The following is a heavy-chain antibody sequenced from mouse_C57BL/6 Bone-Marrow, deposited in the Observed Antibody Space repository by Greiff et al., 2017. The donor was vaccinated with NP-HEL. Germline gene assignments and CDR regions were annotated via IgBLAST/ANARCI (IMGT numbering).Heavy chain of an antibody. CDR3: ARDGDYDGGAFAY. J-gene: IGHJ3*01. CDR1: GYSITSGYF. CDR2: ISYDGST. V-gene: IGHV3-6*01. Sequence: ESGPGLVKPSQSLSLSCSVTGYSITSGYFWNWIRQSPGNILEWMGYISYDGSTNYNPSLKNRISITSDTSKNQFFLKLNSVTTEDTATYYCARDGDYDGGAFAYWGQGTLVTVSA. D-gene: IGHD2-4*01.